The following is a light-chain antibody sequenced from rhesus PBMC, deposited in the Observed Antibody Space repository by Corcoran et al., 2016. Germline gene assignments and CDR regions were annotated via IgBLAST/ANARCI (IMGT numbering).Light chain of an antibody. CDR2: GAS. V-gene: IGKV3S9*01. Sequence: EIVMTQSPATLSLSPGERATLSCRASQSVSIYVAWSQQKPAQAPRLLIYGASSRATGIPDRFSGSGSGTDFTLTISSLGPEDFAVYYCQETSNLSTFGGGTKVELK. J-gene: IGKJ4*01. CDR3: QETSNLST. CDR1: QSVSIY.